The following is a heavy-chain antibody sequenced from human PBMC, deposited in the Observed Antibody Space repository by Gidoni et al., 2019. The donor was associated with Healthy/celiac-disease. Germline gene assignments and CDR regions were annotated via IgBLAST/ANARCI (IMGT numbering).Heavy chain of an antibody. CDR3: ASSGGYDPFYFDY. CDR1: GFTFSSYE. J-gene: IGHJ4*02. Sequence: EVQLVESGGGLVQPGGPLRLSCAASGFTFSSYEMNWVRQAPGKGLEWVSYISSSGSTIYYADSVKGRFTISRDNAKNSLYLQMNSLRAEDTSVYYCASSGGYDPFYFDYWGQGTLVTVSS. CDR2: ISSSGSTI. D-gene: IGHD5-12*01. V-gene: IGHV3-48*03.